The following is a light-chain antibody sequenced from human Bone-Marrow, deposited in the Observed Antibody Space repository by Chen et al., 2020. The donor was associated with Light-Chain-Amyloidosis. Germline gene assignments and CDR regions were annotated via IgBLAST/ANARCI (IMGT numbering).Light chain of an antibody. J-gene: IGLJ3*02. CDR1: NIGSTS. Sequence: SYVLTHPSPVSVAPGQTATAPCGGNNIGSTSVHWYQQTPGQAPLLVVYDDTDRPSGIPERLSGSNSGNTATLTISRVEAGDEADYYCQVWDRSSDRPVFGGGTKLTVL. CDR2: DDT. CDR3: QVWDRSSDRPV. V-gene: IGLV3-21*02.